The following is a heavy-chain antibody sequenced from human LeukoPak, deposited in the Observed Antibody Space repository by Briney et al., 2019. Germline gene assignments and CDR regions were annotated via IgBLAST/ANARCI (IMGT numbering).Heavy chain of an antibody. CDR3: AKQESWSNFDS. D-gene: IGHD2-15*01. CDR2: ISGSGGST. Sequence: GGSLRLSCAAAGFTFSSYAMSWVRQAPGKGLEWVSAISGSGGSTFSADSVKGRFTISRDNSKNTLYLQMNSLRAEDTAVYYCAKQESWSNFDSWGQGTLVTVSS. J-gene: IGHJ4*02. V-gene: IGHV3-23*01. CDR1: GFTFSSYA.